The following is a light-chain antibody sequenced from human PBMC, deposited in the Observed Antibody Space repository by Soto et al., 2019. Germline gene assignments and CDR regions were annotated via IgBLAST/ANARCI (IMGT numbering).Light chain of an antibody. Sequence: QSALTQPASVSGSPGQSITISCSGTTNDVGGYNYVSWYQQHPGKAPKLLIYGVTDRPSGVSRRFSGSKSGNAASLTISGLQAEDEGDYYCSSYTSSYTWVFGGGTKLTVL. CDR3: SSYTSSYTWV. V-gene: IGLV2-14*03. J-gene: IGLJ3*02. CDR2: GVT. CDR1: TNDVGGYNY.